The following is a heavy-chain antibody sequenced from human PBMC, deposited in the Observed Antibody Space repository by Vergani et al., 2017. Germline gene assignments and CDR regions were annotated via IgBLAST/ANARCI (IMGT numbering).Heavy chain of an antibody. J-gene: IGHJ4*02. D-gene: IGHD2-21*01. V-gene: IGHV3-23*04. Sequence: EVQLVESGGGLVQPGGSLRLSCAASGFTFSSYAMSWVRQAPGKGLEWVSAISGSGGSTYYADSVKGRFTISRDNSKNTLYLQMNSLRAEDTAVYYCAKDSRAYCGGDCQHYFDYWGQGTLVTVSS. CDR3: AKDSRAYCGGDCQHYFDY. CDR1: GFTFSSYA. CDR2: ISGSGGST.